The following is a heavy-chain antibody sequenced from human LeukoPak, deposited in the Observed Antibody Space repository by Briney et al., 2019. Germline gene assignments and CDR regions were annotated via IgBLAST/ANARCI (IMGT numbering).Heavy chain of an antibody. CDR3: ARDHCSSTSWYKSRDYSNYVALWY. CDR2: IIPIFGTA. V-gene: IGHV1-69*13. CDR1: GGTFSSYA. Sequence: ASVKVSCKASGGTFSSYAISWVRQAPGQGLEWMGGIIPIFGTANYAQKFEGRVTITAHESTSTAYMELSSLRSEDTAGYYCARDHCSSTSWYKSRDYSNYVALWYWGQGTLVTVSS. J-gene: IGHJ4*02. D-gene: IGHD2-2*02.